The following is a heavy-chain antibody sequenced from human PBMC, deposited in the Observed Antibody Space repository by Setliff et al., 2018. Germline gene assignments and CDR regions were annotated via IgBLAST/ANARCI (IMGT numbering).Heavy chain of an antibody. Sequence: GQRLEWMGWINAGNGNTKYSQKFQGRVTITRDTSASTAYMELSSLRSEDTAVYYCAREFTRYYNFWSAHRYYMDVWGKGTTVTSP. CDR2: INAGNGNT. D-gene: IGHD3-3*01. V-gene: IGHV1-3*01. CDR3: AREFTRYYNFWSAHRYYMDV. J-gene: IGHJ6*03.